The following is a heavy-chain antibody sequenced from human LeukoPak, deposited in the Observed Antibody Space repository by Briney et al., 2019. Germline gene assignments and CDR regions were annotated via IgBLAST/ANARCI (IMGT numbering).Heavy chain of an antibody. CDR3: ARGGFYCGDDCYVDY. J-gene: IGHJ4*02. V-gene: IGHV4-34*01. CDR2: INRSGST. Sequence: PSETLSLTCAVSGGSLSYYYWSWIRQPPEEGLEWIGEINRSGSTNYTPSLKSRVSISVDTSKNHFSLKLSSVTAADTAVYYCARGGFYCGDDCYVDYWGQGTLVTVSS. CDR1: GGSLSYYY. D-gene: IGHD2-21*02.